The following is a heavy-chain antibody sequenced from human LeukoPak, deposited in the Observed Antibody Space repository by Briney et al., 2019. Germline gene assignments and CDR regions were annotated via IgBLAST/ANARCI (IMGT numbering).Heavy chain of an antibody. D-gene: IGHD3-10*01. CDR1: GFMFTKYG. V-gene: IGHV1-18*01. J-gene: IGHJ4*02. Sequence: ASVKVSCKASGFMFTKYGISWVRQAPGRGLEWMGWISAYNGNTNYAQKLQGRVTMTTDTSTSTAYMELRSLRSEDTAVYYCAREGITMVRGVSAPLYWGQGTLVTVSS. CDR3: AREGITMVRGVSAPLY. CDR2: ISAYNGNT.